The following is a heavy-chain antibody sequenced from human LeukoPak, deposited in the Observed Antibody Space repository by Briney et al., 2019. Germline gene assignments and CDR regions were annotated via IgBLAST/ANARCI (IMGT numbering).Heavy chain of an antibody. Sequence: GGSLRLSCAASGFTFSSYAMHWVRQAPGKGPEWVAVISYDGSNKYYADSVKGRFTISRDNSKNTLYLQMNSLRAEDTAVYYCARGRGSSWTKNWFDPWGQGTLVTVSS. J-gene: IGHJ5*02. V-gene: IGHV3-30*04. D-gene: IGHD6-13*01. CDR2: ISYDGSNK. CDR3: ARGRGSSWTKNWFDP. CDR1: GFTFSSYA.